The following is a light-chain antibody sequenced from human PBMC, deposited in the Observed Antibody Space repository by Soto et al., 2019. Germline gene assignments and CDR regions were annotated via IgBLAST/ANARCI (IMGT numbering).Light chain of an antibody. CDR3: QEYGSSPHT. CDR2: GAS. V-gene: IGKV3-20*01. CDR1: QSVSSSY. J-gene: IGKJ2*01. Sequence: EIVLTQSPGTLSLSPGERATLSCRASQSVSSSYLAWYQHKPGQAPRLLIYGASSRATGIPDRFNGSGSGKDFTLTISRLEPEDFAVDYCQEYGSSPHTFGQGTKLEIK.